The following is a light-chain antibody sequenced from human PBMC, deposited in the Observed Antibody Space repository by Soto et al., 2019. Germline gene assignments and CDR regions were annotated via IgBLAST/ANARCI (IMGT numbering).Light chain of an antibody. CDR1: QTISDY. CDR2: AAS. V-gene: IGKV1-39*01. J-gene: IGKJ5*01. CDR3: QQTFSAPSIT. Sequence: DIQLAQSPSSLSGSLGDRVTITCRAGQTISDYLNWYQQKPGTAPKLLIYAASTLQSGVPSRFSGSRSGTDFTLTISSLHPEDVATYYCQQTFSAPSITFGQGTRLEI.